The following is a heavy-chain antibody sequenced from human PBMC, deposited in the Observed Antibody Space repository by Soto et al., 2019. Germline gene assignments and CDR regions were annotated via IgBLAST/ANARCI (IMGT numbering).Heavy chain of an antibody. CDR1: GGSISRTDYY. CDR3: TDMRGQWLPRD. V-gene: IGHV4-39*01. J-gene: IGHJ4*02. CDR2: IYYNGNT. D-gene: IGHD6-19*01. Sequence: QLQLQESGPGLVKPSETLSLTCTVSGGSISRTDYYWGWIRQPPGKGLEWIGNIYYNGNTSYIPSLKSRVTISVDTSKNQFSLKLNSVTAADTAVYYCTDMRGQWLPRDWGQGTLVTVSS.